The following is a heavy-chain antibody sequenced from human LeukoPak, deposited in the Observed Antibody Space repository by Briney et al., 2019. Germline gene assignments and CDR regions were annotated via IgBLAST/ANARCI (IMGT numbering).Heavy chain of an antibody. J-gene: IGHJ3*02. CDR1: GGSISSSYY. CDR3: ARGIAVAGTSSDAFDI. D-gene: IGHD6-19*01. Sequence: PSETLSLTRAVSGGSISSSYYWSWIRQPPGKGLEWIGYIYYSGSTNYNPSLKSRVTISVDTSKNQFSLKLSSVTAADTAVYYCARGIAVAGTSSDAFDIWGQGTMVTVSS. V-gene: IGHV4-61*01. CDR2: IYYSGST.